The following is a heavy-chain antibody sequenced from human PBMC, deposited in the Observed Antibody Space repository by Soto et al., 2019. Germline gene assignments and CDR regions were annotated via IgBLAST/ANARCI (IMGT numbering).Heavy chain of an antibody. CDR2: IVPLSGTA. D-gene: IGHD3-9*01. Sequence: QVQLVQSGAEVKKPGSSVKVSCKASGGTFSRSSISWMRQAPGQGLEWMGGIVPLSGTADYAQKFQGRVTVTADESTSTAYMDLSSLTSEDTAIYYCASARTGYYPSTYWGQGTLVTVSS. V-gene: IGHV1-69*01. CDR1: GGTFSRSS. CDR3: ASARTGYYPSTY. J-gene: IGHJ4*02.